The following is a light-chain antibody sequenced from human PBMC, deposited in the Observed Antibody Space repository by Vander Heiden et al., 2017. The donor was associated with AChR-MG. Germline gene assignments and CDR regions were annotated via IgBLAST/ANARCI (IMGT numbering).Light chain of an antibody. CDR1: PSNILPFTG. J-gene: IGLJ2*01. CDR3: QSYDSSLGVVV. V-gene: IGLV1-40*01. CDR2: GDK. Sequence: QSVLTQPPSVSGAPGQSVTIPCTGSPSNILPFTGAHWYQQLPGSAPKLLIYGDKNRPSGIPDRFSGSKSGSSASLAITGLQPEDEADYFCQSYDSSLGVVVFGGGTKVTVL.